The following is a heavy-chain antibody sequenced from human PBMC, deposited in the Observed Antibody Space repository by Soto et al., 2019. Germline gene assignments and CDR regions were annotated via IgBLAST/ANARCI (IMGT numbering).Heavy chain of an antibody. Sequence: PGGSLRLSCVASGFTFGSYGMHWVRQAPGKGLEWVAYILYNGTIKSYGDSVKGRLIISRDNTKSTMYLQMNSLRAEDTATYHCAKEMTTNPFEYWGQGALVTVSS. CDR2: ILYNGTIK. CDR1: GFTFGSYG. V-gene: IGHV3-30*02. D-gene: IGHD4-17*01. CDR3: AKEMTTNPFEY. J-gene: IGHJ4*02.